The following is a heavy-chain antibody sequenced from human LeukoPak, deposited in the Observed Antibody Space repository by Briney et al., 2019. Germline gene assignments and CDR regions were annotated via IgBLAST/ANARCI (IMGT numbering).Heavy chain of an antibody. D-gene: IGHD2-2*01. CDR3: AKRYCRSTSCHLDY. V-gene: IGHV3-23*01. Sequence: GGSLRLSCAASGFTFSSYAMSWVRQAPGKGLEWVSAISGSGGSTYYADSVKGRFTISRDNSKNTLYLQMNSLRAEDTAVYYCAKRYCRSTSCHLDYWGQGTLVTVSS. CDR1: GFTFSSYA. CDR2: ISGSGGST. J-gene: IGHJ4*02.